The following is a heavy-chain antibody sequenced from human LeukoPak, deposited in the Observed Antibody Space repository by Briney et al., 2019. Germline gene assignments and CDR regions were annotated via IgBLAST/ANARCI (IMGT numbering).Heavy chain of an antibody. CDR2: ISGSGGST. D-gene: IGHD3-10*01. CDR1: GFRVSDYY. V-gene: IGHV3-23*01. J-gene: IGHJ4*02. Sequence: GGSLRLSCAVSGFRVSDYYTSWVRQAPGKGLEWVSAISGSGGSTYYADSVKGRFTISRDNSKNTLYLQMNSLRAEDTAVYYCAKTIMKTYYFDYWGQGTLVTVSS. CDR3: AKTIMKTYYFDY.